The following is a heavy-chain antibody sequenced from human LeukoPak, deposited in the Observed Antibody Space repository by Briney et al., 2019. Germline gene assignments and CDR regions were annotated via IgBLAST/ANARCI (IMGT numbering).Heavy chain of an antibody. CDR2: VYHSVRT. V-gene: IGHV4-38-2*02. J-gene: IGHJ4*02. Sequence: SQTLSLTCTVSVYAITSGYYWGWIRQPPGKGLEWIGSVYHSVRTFYNPSLKSRVTISVDTSKNQFSLKLTSVTAADTAVYYCARGLPPRRNSDSSGYYSYYFDYWGQGSLVTVSS. D-gene: IGHD3-22*01. CDR1: VYAITSGYY. CDR3: ARGLPPRRNSDSSGYYSYYFDY.